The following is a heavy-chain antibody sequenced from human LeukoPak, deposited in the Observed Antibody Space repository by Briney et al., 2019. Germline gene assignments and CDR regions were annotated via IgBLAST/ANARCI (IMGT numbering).Heavy chain of an antibody. CDR3: AKDSFCSSTSCKGDAFDI. CDR1: GFTSSSYV. V-gene: IGHV3-23*01. D-gene: IGHD2-2*01. CDR2: ISGSGGST. J-gene: IGHJ3*02. Sequence: GGSLRLSCAPSGFTSSSYVMNWVRHAPGKGLEWVSAISGSGGSTYYADSVKGRFTISRDNSKNTLYLQMNSLRAEDAAVYYCAKDSFCSSTSCKGDAFDIWGQGTMVTVSS.